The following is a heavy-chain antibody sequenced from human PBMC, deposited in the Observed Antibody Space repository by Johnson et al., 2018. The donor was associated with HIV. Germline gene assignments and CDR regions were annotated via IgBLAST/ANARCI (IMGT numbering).Heavy chain of an antibody. J-gene: IGHJ3*02. D-gene: IGHD1-20*01. Sequence: VQLVESGGGLVQPGGSLRLSCAASGFTFSSYAMSWVRQAPGKGLEWVSGINWNGVRTGYADSVKGRFTISRDNAKNSLYLQMNSLRAEDTALYYCARGTLTGTTGGFDIWGQGTMVTVSS. CDR3: ARGTLTGTTGGFDI. CDR2: INWNGVRT. V-gene: IGHV3-20*04. CDR1: GFTFSSYA.